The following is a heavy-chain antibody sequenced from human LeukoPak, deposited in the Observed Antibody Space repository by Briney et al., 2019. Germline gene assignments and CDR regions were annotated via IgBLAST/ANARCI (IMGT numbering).Heavy chain of an antibody. D-gene: IGHD6-19*01. V-gene: IGHV3-38-3*01. Sequence: PGGSLRLSCAASGFTVSSNEMSWVRQAPGKGLEWVSSISGGSTYYADSRKGRFTISRDNSKNTLHLQMNSLRAEDTAVYYCKKDISSGWGFDYWGQGTLVTVSS. J-gene: IGHJ4*02. CDR3: KKDISSGWGFDY. CDR1: GFTVSSNE. CDR2: ISGGST.